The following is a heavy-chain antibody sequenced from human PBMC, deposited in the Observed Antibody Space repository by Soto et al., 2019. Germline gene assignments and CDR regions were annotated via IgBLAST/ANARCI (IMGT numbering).Heavy chain of an antibody. CDR1: GFTFSHYG. CDR2: ISYDGSNK. Sequence: QVQLVESGGGVVQPGRSLRLSCAASGFTFSHYGIHWVRQAPGKGLGWVAVISYDGSNKHYADSVNGRFTVSRDNSKNPLYLQMNSLSAEDTAVYFCARYSGKYQGPIDYWGQGTLVTVSS. J-gene: IGHJ4*02. D-gene: IGHD1-26*01. CDR3: ARYSGKYQGPIDY. V-gene: IGHV3-30*03.